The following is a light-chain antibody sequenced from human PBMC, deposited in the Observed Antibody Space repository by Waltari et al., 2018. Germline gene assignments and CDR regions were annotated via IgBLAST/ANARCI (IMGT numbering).Light chain of an antibody. V-gene: IGKV3-20*01. Sequence: EIALTPSPGPLSLSPGQTVTLSCRASQSIGTFLAWYQQKPGQPPRLLIYGASIRAAGIPDRVSGSGSGTDFSLTISRPEPEDFAVYYCQHYVRLPVTFGQGTKVQIK. CDR3: QHYVRLPVT. CDR2: GAS. CDR1: QSIGTF. J-gene: IGKJ1*01.